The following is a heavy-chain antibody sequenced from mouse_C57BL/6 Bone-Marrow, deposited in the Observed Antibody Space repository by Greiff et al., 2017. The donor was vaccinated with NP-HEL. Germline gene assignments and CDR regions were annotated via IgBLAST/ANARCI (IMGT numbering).Heavy chain of an antibody. CDR2: ISGGGGNT. J-gene: IGHJ3*01. CDR1: GFTFSSYT. Sequence: VQLKESGGGLVKPGGSLKLSCAASGFTFSSYTMSWVRQTPEKRLEWVATISGGGGNTYYPDSVKGRFTISRDNAKNTLYLQMSSLRSEDTALYYCARRGLRRGFAYWGQGTLVTVSA. CDR3: ARRGLRRGFAY. V-gene: IGHV5-9*01. D-gene: IGHD2-2*01.